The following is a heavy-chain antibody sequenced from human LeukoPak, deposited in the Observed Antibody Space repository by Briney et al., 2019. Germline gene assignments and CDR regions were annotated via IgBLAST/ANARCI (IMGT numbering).Heavy chain of an antibody. CDR1: GCKFRSYG. J-gene: IGHJ4*02. Sequence: GGSLRLSCATSGCKFRSYGMHWVRKAPGKGLEWVTDISYDGSNKYYADSVKGRFTISRDNPKNTLYLQMNSLRAEDTAVYYCARDRKWLVREVDYWGQGTLVTVSS. D-gene: IGHD6-19*01. CDR2: ISYDGSNK. V-gene: IGHV3-30*03. CDR3: ARDRKWLVREVDY.